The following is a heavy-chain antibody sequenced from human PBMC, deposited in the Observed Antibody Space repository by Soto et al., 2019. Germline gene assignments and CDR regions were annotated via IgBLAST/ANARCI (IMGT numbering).Heavy chain of an antibody. V-gene: IGHV4-4*02. CDR2: IYHSGSV. D-gene: IGHD1-26*01. J-gene: IGHJ4*02. Sequence: QVQLRESGPGLVKPSGTLSLTCAVSGDSISSDHWWGWVRQPPGKGLEWIGEIYHSGSVNYNPSLKSRVTISVDKSKNQVSLILTSVTAADTAVYYCASHGYYNLEYWGQGTLVTVSS. CDR3: ASHGYYNLEY. CDR1: GDSISSDHW.